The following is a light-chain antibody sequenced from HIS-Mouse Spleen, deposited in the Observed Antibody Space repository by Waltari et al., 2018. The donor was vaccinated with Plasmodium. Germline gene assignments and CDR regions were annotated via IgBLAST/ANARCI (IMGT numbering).Light chain of an antibody. Sequence: QSALTQPASVSGSPGQSITISCTGTSSDVGGYNYVSWYQQHPGKDPKLMIYDVSNRPSGVPNRFSGSKSGNTASLTISGLQAEDEADYYCSSYTSSSTKVFGGGTKLTVL. V-gene: IGLV2-14*03. CDR3: SSYTSSSTKV. CDR1: SSDVGGYNY. J-gene: IGLJ3*02. CDR2: DVS.